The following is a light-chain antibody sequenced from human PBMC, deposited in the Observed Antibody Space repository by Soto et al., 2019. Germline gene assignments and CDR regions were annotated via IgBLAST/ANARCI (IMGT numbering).Light chain of an antibody. J-gene: IGLJ2*01. CDR2: DVS. Sequence: ALTQPASVSGSPGQSITISCTGTSSDVGGYNYVSWYQQHPGKAPKLMIYDVSNRPSGVSNRFSGSKSGNTASLTISGLQAEDEADYYCSSYTSSGTLVVFGGGTKLTVL. CDR1: SSDVGGYNY. V-gene: IGLV2-14*01. CDR3: SSYTSSGTLVV.